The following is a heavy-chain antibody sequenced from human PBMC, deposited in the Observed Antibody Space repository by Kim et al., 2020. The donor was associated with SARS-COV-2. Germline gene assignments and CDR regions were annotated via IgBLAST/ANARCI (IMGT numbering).Heavy chain of an antibody. D-gene: IGHD3-22*01. CDR1: GFTFSSYS. Sequence: GGSLRLSCAASGFTFSSYSMNWVRQAPGKGLEWVSYISSSSSTIYYADSVKGRFTISRDNAKNSLYLQMNSLRDEDTAVYYCAREPESSGYQAWLSGMDVWGQGTTVTVSS. V-gene: IGHV3-48*02. CDR3: AREPESSGYQAWLSGMDV. J-gene: IGHJ6*02. CDR2: ISSSSSTI.